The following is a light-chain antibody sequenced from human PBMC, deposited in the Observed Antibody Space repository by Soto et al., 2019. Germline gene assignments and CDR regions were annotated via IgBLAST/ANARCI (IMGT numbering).Light chain of an antibody. V-gene: IGLV1-44*01. CDR2: DN. CDR1: SSNIGNNF. J-gene: IGLJ2*01. Sequence: QSVLTQAPSVSAAPGQNVTISCSGRSSNIGNNFVAWFQQLPGTAPKLLIYDNERPSGVPDRFSGSKSGTSASLAISGLQSEDEADYYCAAWDASLNGVVFGGGTKLTVL. CDR3: AAWDASLNGVV.